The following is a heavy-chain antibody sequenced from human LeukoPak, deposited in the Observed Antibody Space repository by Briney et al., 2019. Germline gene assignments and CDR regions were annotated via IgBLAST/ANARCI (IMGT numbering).Heavy chain of an antibody. D-gene: IGHD3-22*01. J-gene: IGHJ3*02. V-gene: IGHV1-24*01. CDR3: ATFVLDSDSSDFYIHAFHI. Sequence: ASVKVSCKVSGYSLTELSMHWVRQILGIGLEWMGAFDPGDAETIYAQKFQGRVTLTEDTSTDTAYMELTSLRPEDTAVYFCATFVLDSDSSDFYIHAFHIWGRGTMVTVSS. CDR1: GYSLTELS. CDR2: FDPGDAET.